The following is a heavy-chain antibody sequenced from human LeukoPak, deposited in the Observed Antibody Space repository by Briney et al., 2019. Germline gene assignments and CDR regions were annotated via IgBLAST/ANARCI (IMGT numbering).Heavy chain of an antibody. CDR3: AKVLTGYGELFDY. D-gene: IGHD4-17*01. Sequence: GGSLRLSCAASGFTFSIYAMSWVRQAPGTGLEWVSAISGSGGSTYYADSVKGRFTISRDNSKNTLYLQMNSLRAEDTAVYYCAKVLTGYGELFDYWGQGTLVTVSS. J-gene: IGHJ4*02. CDR1: GFTFSIYA. V-gene: IGHV3-23*01. CDR2: ISGSGGST.